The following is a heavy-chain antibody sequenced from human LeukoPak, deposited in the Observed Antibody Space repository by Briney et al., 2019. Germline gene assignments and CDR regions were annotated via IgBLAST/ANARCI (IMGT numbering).Heavy chain of an antibody. J-gene: IGHJ4*02. V-gene: IGHV3-21*01. D-gene: IGHD1-14*01. CDR1: GFTFSSYS. CDR3: ARALYNKGYYFDY. Sequence: PGGSLRLSCAASGFTFSSYSMNWVRQAPGKGLEWVSSISSSSSYIYYADSVKGRFTISRDNAKNSLYLQMNSLRAEDTAVYYCARALYNKGYYFDYWGQGTLVTVSS. CDR2: ISSSSSYI.